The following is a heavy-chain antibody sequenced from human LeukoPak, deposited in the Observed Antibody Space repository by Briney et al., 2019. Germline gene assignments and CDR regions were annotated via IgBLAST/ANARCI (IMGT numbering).Heavy chain of an antibody. CDR3: ARPHSTPYTAMVPSFDY. J-gene: IGHJ4*02. D-gene: IGHD5-18*01. Sequence: GGSLRLPCATSGFTFSIYAMSWVRQAPGQGLEWVSGVSGSGDRTYYADSAKDRFTISRDNSKNTLYLQMNSLRAEDTAVYYCARPHSTPYTAMVPSFDYWGQGTLVTVSS. CDR1: GFTFSIYA. V-gene: IGHV3-23*01. CDR2: VSGSGDRT.